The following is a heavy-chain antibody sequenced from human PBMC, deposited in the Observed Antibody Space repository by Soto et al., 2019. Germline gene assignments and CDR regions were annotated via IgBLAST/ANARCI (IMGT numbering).Heavy chain of an antibody. J-gene: IGHJ3*02. V-gene: IGHV5-51*01. D-gene: IGHD6-19*01. CDR1: GYTFTSYW. CDR3: ARRDRSGSEWGVVFDI. Sequence: GESLKISCKGSGYTFTSYWIAWVRQMPGKGLEWLGIIYAGDSDTRYSPSFQGQVTISADKSISTAYLQWSSLKASDTAMYYCARRDRSGSEWGVVFDIWGQGKMVTVSS. CDR2: IYAGDSDT.